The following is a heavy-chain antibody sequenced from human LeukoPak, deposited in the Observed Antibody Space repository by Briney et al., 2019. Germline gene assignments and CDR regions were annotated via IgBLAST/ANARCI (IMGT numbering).Heavy chain of an antibody. CDR3: AKDIMDSSSGLDY. J-gene: IGHJ4*02. CDR1: GFTFSDYA. CDR2: ISWSGNTV. V-gene: IGHV3-9*01. D-gene: IGHD6-6*01. Sequence: GGSLRLSCAASGFTFSDYAMHWVRQAPGKGLEWVSGISWSGNTVGYADSVKGRFTISRDNAKNSLYLQMNSLRAEDTALYYCAKDIMDSSSGLDYWGQGTLVTVSS.